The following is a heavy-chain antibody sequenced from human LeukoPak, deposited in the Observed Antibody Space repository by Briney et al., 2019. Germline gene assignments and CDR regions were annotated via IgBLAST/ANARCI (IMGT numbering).Heavy chain of an antibody. CDR2: IKSKTDGGTT. V-gene: IGHV3-15*01. D-gene: IGHD6-6*01. CDR3: TTDSSIAARRRYGMDV. J-gene: IGHJ6*02. Sequence: GGSLRLSCAASGFTFSNAWMGWVRQAPGKGLEWVGRIKSKTDGGTTDCAAPVKGRFTISRDDSKNTLYLQMNSLKTEDTAVYYCTTDSSIAARRRYGMDVWGQATTVTVSS. CDR1: GFTFSNAW.